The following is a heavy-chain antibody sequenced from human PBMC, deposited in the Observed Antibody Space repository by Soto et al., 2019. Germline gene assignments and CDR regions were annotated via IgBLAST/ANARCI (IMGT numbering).Heavy chain of an antibody. CDR2: SRNKGRGYTT. V-gene: IGHV3-72*01. J-gene: IGHJ6*02. CDR3: ARATVTNPYGMDV. D-gene: IGHD4-17*01. CDR1: GVIFSDHY. Sequence: GGSLRLSCAVSGVIFSDHYMDWVRQAPGKGLEWVGRSRNKGRGYTTEYAASVKGRFTISRDDSKSSLYLQMDSLKTEDTAVYYCARATVTNPYGMDVWGQGTTVTVSS.